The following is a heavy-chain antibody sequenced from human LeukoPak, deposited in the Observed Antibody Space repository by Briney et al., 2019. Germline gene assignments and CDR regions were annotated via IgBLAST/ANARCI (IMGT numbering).Heavy chain of an antibody. J-gene: IGHJ4*02. CDR3: ARGHDYGGNFDY. V-gene: IGHV1-18*01. CDR1: GYIFSTYG. D-gene: IGHD4-23*01. CDR2: ISAYNGNT. Sequence: ASVKVSCKASGYIFSTYGISWVRQAPGQGLEWMGCISAYNGNTNYAQKLQGRVTMTTDTSTSTAYMELRSLRSDDTAVYYCARGHDYGGNFDYWGQGTLVTVSS.